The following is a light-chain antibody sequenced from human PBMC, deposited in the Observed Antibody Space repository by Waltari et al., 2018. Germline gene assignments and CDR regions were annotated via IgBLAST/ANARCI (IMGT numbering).Light chain of an antibody. V-gene: IGKV3-15*01. CDR2: GAS. CDR1: QSIRSN. CDR3: QQYDNWLGT. J-gene: IGKJ1*01. Sequence: EIVMTQSPATLSVFPGERATISCRASQSIRSNLAWYQPKPGQAPRLLIYGASTRATGIPARFSGSGSGTAFTLTISSLQSEDFAVYFCQQYDNWLGTFGQGTKVEIK.